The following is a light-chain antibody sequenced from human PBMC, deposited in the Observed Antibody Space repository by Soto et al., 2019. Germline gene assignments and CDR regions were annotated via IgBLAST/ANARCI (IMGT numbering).Light chain of an antibody. J-gene: IGKJ1*01. CDR1: QSVSNNS. CDR2: GAT. V-gene: IGKV3-20*01. Sequence: EIVLTQSPGTLSLSPGERATLSCRASQSVSNNSVACYHKKPGRATRLVISGATSRANGIPDMFSGSGSGTDFTTTISILEPEDFAVYCCQQYGTAPWTFGQGTNVEIK. CDR3: QQYGTAPWT.